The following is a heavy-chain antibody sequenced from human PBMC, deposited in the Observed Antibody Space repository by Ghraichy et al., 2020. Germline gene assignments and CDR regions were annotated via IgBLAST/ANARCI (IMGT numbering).Heavy chain of an antibody. CDR3: AREGPPGYCSGGTCYRWVDP. J-gene: IGHJ5*02. D-gene: IGHD2-15*01. Sequence: ETLSLTCTVSGGSVSSGSFYWSWIRQPPGKGLEWIGYIYYSGSTNYNPSLKSRVTISVDTSKNQFSLILSSVTAADTAVYYCAREGPPGYCSGGTCYRWVDPWGQGMLVTVSS. CDR2: IYYSGST. CDR1: GGSVSSGSFY. V-gene: IGHV4-61*01.